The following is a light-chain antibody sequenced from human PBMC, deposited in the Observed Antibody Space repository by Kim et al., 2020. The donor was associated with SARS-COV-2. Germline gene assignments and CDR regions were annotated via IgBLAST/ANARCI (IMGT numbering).Light chain of an antibody. CDR2: GAS. V-gene: IGKV3-15*01. CDR1: QSVRSN. Sequence: VSAGERATLSCRASQSVRSNLAWYQPKPGQPPRLLIYGASTRTTGIPARFSGSGSGTEFTLTISSLQSEDLAFYYCQQNNNWPLTFGGGTKVDIK. CDR3: QQNNNWPLT. J-gene: IGKJ4*01.